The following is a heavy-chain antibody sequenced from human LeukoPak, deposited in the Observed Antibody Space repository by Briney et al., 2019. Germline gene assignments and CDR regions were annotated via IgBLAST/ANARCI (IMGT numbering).Heavy chain of an antibody. D-gene: IGHD3-16*02. CDR3: AKDHMITFGGVIVGDAFDI. CDR1: GFTFSSYG. CDR2: ISYDGSNK. Sequence: PGGSLRLSCAASGFTFSSYGMHWVRQAPGKGLEWVAVISYDGSNKYYADSVKRRFTISRDNSKNTLYLQMNSLRAEDTAVYYCAKDHMITFGGVIVGDAFDIWGQGTMVTVSS. J-gene: IGHJ3*02. V-gene: IGHV3-30*18.